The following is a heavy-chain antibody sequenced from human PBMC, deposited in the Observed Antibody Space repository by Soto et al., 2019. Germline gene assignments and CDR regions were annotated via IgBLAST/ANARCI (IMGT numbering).Heavy chain of an antibody. CDR3: ATGTTDIVVVPPANEGDYYYGVDD. J-gene: IGHJ6*02. CDR1: GGTFSSYA. V-gene: IGHV1-69*01. Sequence: QVQLVQSGAEVKKPGSSVKVSCKASGGTFSSYAISWVRQAPGQGLEWMGGIIPIFGTANYAQKFQGGVTMTADEATRTADMGRRSMRAEDKAVYYCATGTTDIVVVPPANEGDYYYGVDDWGQGGTVTASS. D-gene: IGHD2-2*01. CDR2: IIPIFGTA.